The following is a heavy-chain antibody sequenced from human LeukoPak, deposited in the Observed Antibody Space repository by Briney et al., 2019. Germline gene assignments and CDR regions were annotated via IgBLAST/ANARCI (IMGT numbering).Heavy chain of an antibody. CDR1: GFTFSNYA. Sequence: GGSLRLSCAASGFTFSNYAMTWVRQAPGKGLEWASGISDSGGSTYYADSVKGRFTISRDNSKTTLYVQMNSLRAEDTAVYYCATHGSGSYYNAPDYWGQGTLVTVSS. V-gene: IGHV3-23*01. J-gene: IGHJ4*02. CDR3: ATHGSGSYYNAPDY. D-gene: IGHD3-10*01. CDR2: ISDSGGST.